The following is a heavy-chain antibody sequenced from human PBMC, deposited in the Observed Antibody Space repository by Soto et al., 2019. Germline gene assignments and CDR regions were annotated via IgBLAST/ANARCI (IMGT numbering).Heavy chain of an antibody. J-gene: IGHJ5*02. D-gene: IGHD6-13*01. CDR2: ISGSGGST. CDR1: GFTFSSYA. CDR3: AKDQQQYNWFDP. Sequence: LTLSCAASGFTFSSYAMSWVRQAPGKGLEWVSAISGSGGSTYYADSVKGRFTISRDNSKNTLYLQMNSLRAEDTAVYYCAKDQQQYNWFDPWGQGTLVTVPQ. V-gene: IGHV3-23*01.